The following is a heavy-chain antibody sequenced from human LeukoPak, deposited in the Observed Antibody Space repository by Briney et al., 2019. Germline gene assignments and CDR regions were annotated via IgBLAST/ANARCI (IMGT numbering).Heavy chain of an antibody. Sequence: GGSLRLSCAASGFTFSSYAMHWVRQAPGKGLEWVAVISYDGSNKYYADSVKGRFTIPRDNSKNTLYLQMNSLRAEDTAVYYCARAGIAAAVSKNWFDPWGQGTLVTVSS. V-gene: IGHV3-30-3*01. D-gene: IGHD6-13*01. CDR3: ARAGIAAAVSKNWFDP. CDR1: GFTFSSYA. J-gene: IGHJ5*02. CDR2: ISYDGSNK.